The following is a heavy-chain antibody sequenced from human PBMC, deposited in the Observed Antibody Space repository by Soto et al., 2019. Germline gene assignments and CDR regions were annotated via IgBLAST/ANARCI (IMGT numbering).Heavy chain of an antibody. CDR1: GFTFSSYA. Sequence: QVQLVESGGGVVQPGRSLRLSCAASGFTFSSYAMHWVRQAPGKGLEWVAVISYDGSNKYYADSVKGRFTISRDNSKNTLYLQMNGLRAEDTAVYYCARDFRGYSSGTNWGQGTLVTVSS. CDR2: ISYDGSNK. D-gene: IGHD5-18*01. CDR3: ARDFRGYSSGTN. V-gene: IGHV3-30-3*01. J-gene: IGHJ4*02.